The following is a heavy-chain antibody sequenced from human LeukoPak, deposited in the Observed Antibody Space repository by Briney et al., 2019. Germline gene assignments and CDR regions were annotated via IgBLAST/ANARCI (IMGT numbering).Heavy chain of an antibody. CDR1: GGTVSSNY. CDR3: ARLEKKAYYYMDV. D-gene: IGHD1-1*01. V-gene: IGHV3-53*01. Sequence: GGSLRLSCAVSGGTVSSNYMGWVRQAPGKGLEWVSVFYSSGSTYYAESVKGRFTISRDNSENTLFLQMNTLRAEDTAVYYCARLEKKAYYYMDVWGKGTTVTVSS. CDR2: FYSSGST. J-gene: IGHJ6*03.